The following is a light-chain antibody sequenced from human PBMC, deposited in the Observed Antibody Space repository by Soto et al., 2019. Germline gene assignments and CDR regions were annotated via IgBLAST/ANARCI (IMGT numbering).Light chain of an antibody. CDR1: QGIRND. CDR2: AAS. CDR3: LQHYHYPLT. J-gene: IGKJ1*01. Sequence: AIQMTQSPSSLSASVGDRVTITCRASQGIRNDLSWYQQKPGKAPKLLIYAASTLQSGVPSRFSGSSSGTDFSPTSSRLQPEDFANYYCLQHYHYPLTFGQGTKLEI. V-gene: IGKV1-6*01.